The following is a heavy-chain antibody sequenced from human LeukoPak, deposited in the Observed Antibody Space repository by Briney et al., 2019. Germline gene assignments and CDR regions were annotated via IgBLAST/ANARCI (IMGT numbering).Heavy chain of an antibody. V-gene: IGHV3-33*06. D-gene: IGHD5-24*01. J-gene: IGHJ4*02. CDR2: TWYDGSNK. CDR1: GFTFSSYG. CDR3: AKDFFGDGYNPGY. Sequence: GGSLRLSCAASGFTFSSYGMHWVRQAPGKGLEWVAVTWYDGSNKYYVDSVKGRFTISRDNSKNTLYLQMNSLRAEDTAVYYCAKDFFGDGYNPGYWGQGTLVTVSS.